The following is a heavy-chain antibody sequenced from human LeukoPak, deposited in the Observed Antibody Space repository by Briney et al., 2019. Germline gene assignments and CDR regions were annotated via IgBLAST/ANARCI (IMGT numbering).Heavy chain of an antibody. V-gene: IGHV3-23*01. CDR1: GIAFDGYV. Sequence: GGSLRLSCAASGIAFDGYVMTWVRRAPGKGLEWVSTVSGSGVSTYYTDSVKGRFTISRDNSKNTLYLQMNSLRAEDTAVYYCAILGITMVRGEGLDFWGQGTLVTVSS. CDR3: AILGITMVRGEGLDF. J-gene: IGHJ4*02. CDR2: VSGSGVST. D-gene: IGHD3-10*01.